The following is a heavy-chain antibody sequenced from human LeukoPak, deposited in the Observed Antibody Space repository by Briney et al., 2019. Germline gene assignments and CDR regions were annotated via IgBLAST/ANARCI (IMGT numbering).Heavy chain of an antibody. CDR2: IDNSGST. Sequence: PSETLSLTRTVSGGSISSSYWSWVRQPPGKGLEWIGYIDNSGSTNYNPSLTSRVTISLDTPKSQFSLKLSSVTAADTAVYYCARAPLYSGGSGWSIYYFYAMDVWGQGTTVTVSS. V-gene: IGHV4-59*01. CDR1: GGSISSSY. J-gene: IGHJ6*02. D-gene: IGHD6-19*01. CDR3: ARAPLYSGGSGWSIYYFYAMDV.